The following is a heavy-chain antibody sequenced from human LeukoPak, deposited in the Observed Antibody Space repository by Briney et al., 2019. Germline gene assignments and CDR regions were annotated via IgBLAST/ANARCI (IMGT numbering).Heavy chain of an antibody. CDR1: GYTFTGYY. CDR3: GTLLSNGPFDY. J-gene: IGHJ4*02. V-gene: IGHV1-2*02. CDR2: IYPNSGAT. Sequence: ASVKVSCKASGYTFTGYYMHWVRQAPRQGLEWMGWIYPNSGATKYAQKFQGRVTMTRDTSISTAYMELSGLRSDDTAVYYCGTLLSNGPFDYWGQGSLVTVSS.